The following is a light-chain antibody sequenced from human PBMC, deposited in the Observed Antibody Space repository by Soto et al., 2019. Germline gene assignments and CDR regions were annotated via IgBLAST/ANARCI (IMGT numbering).Light chain of an antibody. J-gene: IGKJ1*01. V-gene: IGKV1-39*01. Sequence: DIQMTQSPSSLSASVGDRVTITCRASQSISNYLNWYQQKPGKAPKLLMYAASSLQSGVPSRFGGSRSGTDFTLTISSLQPEDFATYYCQQSYSTPQTCGQGTKVEIK. CDR1: QSISNY. CDR2: AAS. CDR3: QQSYSTPQT.